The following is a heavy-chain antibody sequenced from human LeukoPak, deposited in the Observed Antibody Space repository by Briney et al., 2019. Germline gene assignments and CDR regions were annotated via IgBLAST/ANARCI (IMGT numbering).Heavy chain of an antibody. CDR1: GGSINSGGYS. CDR2: LFHSGSS. Sequence: SQTLSLTCAVSGGSINSGGYSWSWLRQPPGKGLEWIGFLFHSGSSYYNPSLKSRVTISVDGSKNQFSLKLTSVTAADTAVYYCARTRGADYGNSFDVWGQGTLGTVSS. J-gene: IGHJ4*02. D-gene: IGHD4-11*01. V-gene: IGHV4-30-2*01. CDR3: ARTRGADYGNSFDV.